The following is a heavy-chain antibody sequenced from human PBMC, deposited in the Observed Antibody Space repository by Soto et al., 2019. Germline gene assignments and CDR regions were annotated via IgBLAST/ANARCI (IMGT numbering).Heavy chain of an antibody. Sequence: GGSLSLSCAASGFTFSSYAMSWVRQAPGKGLEWVSAISGSGGSTYYADSVKGRFTISRDNSKNTLYLQMNSLRTEDTAVYHCAKDLLQFFGDSPNYYYGMDVWGQGTTVTVSS. CDR3: AKDLLQFFGDSPNYYYGMDV. J-gene: IGHJ6*02. CDR1: GFTFSSYA. D-gene: IGHD3-10*01. V-gene: IGHV3-23*01. CDR2: ISGSGGST.